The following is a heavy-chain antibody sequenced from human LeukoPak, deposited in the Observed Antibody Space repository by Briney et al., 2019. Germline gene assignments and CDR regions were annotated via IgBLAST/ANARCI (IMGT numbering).Heavy chain of an antibody. D-gene: IGHD7-27*01. CDR2: ITTSDGNT. V-gene: IGHV3-23*01. CDR3: AKDGGLWVSAHWGDS. CDR1: GFTFSSYT. J-gene: IGHJ4*02. Sequence: GGSLRLSCAASGFTFSSYTMSWVRQAPGKGLEWVSTITTSDGNTYYADSVKGRFTVSRDNSKNTLFLQMNRLRAEDTAVYYGAKDGGLWVSAHWGDSWGRGTLVTVSS.